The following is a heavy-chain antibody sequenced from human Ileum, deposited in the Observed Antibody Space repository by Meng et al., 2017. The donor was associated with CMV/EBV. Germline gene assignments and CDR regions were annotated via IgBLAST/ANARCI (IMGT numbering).Heavy chain of an antibody. V-gene: IGHV4-34*01. J-gene: IGHJ2*01. CDR1: GGSFSDYY. CDR2: ISHSGIT. CDR3: ARSRVYWYFDL. Sequence: QGKPQQWGAGLLKPSETLSLPGAVYGGSFSDYYWSWIRQPPGKGLEWIGEISHSGITNYNPSLKSRVTISIDTSKKQFSLKLSSVTAADTAVYYCARSRVYWYFDLWGRGTLVTVSS.